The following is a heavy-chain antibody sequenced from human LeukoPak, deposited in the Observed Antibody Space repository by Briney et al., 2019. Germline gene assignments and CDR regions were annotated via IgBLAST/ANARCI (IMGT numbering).Heavy chain of an antibody. CDR2: ITNRGSHL. D-gene: IGHD2-15*01. Sequence: GGSLRLSCAASGFTFSSYTMSWVRQASGKGLEWVSSITNRGSHLYYADSLKGRFTVSRDNANNSLYLQMDSLRADDTAVYYCARLVQVAHFDYWGQGALVTVSS. J-gene: IGHJ4*02. CDR3: ARLVQVAHFDY. V-gene: IGHV3-21*04. CDR1: GFTFSSYT.